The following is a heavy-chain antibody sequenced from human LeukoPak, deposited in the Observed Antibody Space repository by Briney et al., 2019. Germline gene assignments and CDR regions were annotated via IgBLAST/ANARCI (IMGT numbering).Heavy chain of an antibody. D-gene: IGHD6-19*01. CDR3: ARSAVTGTSPFDF. J-gene: IGHJ4*02. CDR1: GYTFTGYY. Sequence: ASVKVSCKASGYTFTGYYMHWVRQAPGQGLEWMGWINPNSGGTNYAQKFQGRVTVTRDTSISTAYMELRSLRSDDTAVYYCARSAVTGTSPFDFWGQGTLVTVSS. V-gene: IGHV1-2*02. CDR2: INPNSGGT.